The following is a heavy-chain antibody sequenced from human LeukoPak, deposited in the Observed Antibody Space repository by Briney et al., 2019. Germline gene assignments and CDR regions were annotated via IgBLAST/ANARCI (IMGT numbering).Heavy chain of an antibody. V-gene: IGHV3-7*03. CDR3: ASSPTTDSSGPFDY. J-gene: IGHJ4*02. D-gene: IGHD3-22*01. CDR2: IKQDGSEK. Sequence: PGGSLRLSCAASGFTLSNHWMTWVRQAPGKGLECVAIIKQDGSEKYYVDSVKGRFTISRDNAKNSLYLQMNSLRVEDTAFYHCASSPTTDSSGPFDYWGQGILVTVSS. CDR1: GFTLSNHW.